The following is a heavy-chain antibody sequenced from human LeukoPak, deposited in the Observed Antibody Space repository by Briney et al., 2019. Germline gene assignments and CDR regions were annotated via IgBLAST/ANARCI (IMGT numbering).Heavy chain of an antibody. CDR3: ARLMVRGVSPCGMDV. Sequence: GASVKVSCKASGYTFTSYYMHWVRQAPGQGLEWMGIINPSGGSTSYAQKFQGRVTMTRDTSTSTVYMELSSLRSEDTAVYYCARLMVRGVSPCGMDVWGQGTTATVSS. J-gene: IGHJ6*02. CDR2: INPSGGST. CDR1: GYTFTSYY. D-gene: IGHD3-10*01. V-gene: IGHV1-46*01.